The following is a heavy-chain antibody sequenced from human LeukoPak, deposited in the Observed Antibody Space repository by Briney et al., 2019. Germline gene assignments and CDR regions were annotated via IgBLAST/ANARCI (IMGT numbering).Heavy chain of an antibody. CDR1: GYSFTSYG. D-gene: IGHD1-14*01. CDR2: INPSGGST. V-gene: IGHV1-46*01. Sequence: ASVTVSCKASGYSFTSYGISWVRQAPGQGLEWMGIINPSGGSTSYAQKFQGRVTMTRDTSTSTVYMELSSLRSEDTAVYYCARDLSRPGTLYALYGMDVWGQGTTVTVSS. CDR3: ARDLSRPGTLYALYGMDV. J-gene: IGHJ6*02.